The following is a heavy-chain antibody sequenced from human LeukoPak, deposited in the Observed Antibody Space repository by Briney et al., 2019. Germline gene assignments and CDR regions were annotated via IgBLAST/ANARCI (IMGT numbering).Heavy chain of an antibody. Sequence: GASVKVSCKASGYTFTDYYLHWVRQAPGQGLEWMGRINPNSGGTKYAQKFQGRVTMTRDTSISTAYMELSRLRSDDTAVYYCARVGCTNINCLNWFDPWGQGTLAIVSS. D-gene: IGHD2-8*01. J-gene: IGHJ5*02. V-gene: IGHV1-2*06. CDR1: GYTFTDYY. CDR2: INPNSGGT. CDR3: ARVGCTNINCLNWFDP.